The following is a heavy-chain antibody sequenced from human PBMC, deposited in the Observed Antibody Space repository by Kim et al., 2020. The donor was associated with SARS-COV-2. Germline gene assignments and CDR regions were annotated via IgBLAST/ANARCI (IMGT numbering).Heavy chain of an antibody. CDR2: ISSSSSYI. CDR3: ARDGPGGPQPGPYGMDV. Sequence: GGSLRLSCAASGFTFSSYSMNWVRQAPGKGLEWVSSISSSSSYIYYADSVKGRFTISRDNAKNSLYLQMNSLRAEDTAVYYCARDGPGGPQPGPYGMDVWGQGTTVTVSS. V-gene: IGHV3-21*01. D-gene: IGHD1-1*01. J-gene: IGHJ6*02. CDR1: GFTFSSYS.